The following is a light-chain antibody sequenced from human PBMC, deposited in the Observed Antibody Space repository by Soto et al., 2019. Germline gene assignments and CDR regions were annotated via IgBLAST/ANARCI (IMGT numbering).Light chain of an antibody. V-gene: IGKV3-20*01. Sequence: EIVLTQSPGTLSVSPGERATLFCRARQSISSTDLAWYQKKPGQDPRLLLYGAFNRATGIPDRFSGSGSGTDFTLTISRLEPEDCAFYYCQQYGSSSFAFGPGTKVEIK. CDR1: QSISSTD. CDR2: GAF. CDR3: QQYGSSSFA. J-gene: IGKJ3*01.